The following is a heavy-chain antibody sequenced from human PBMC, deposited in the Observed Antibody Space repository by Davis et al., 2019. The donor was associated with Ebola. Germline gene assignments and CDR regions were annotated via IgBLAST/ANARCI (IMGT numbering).Heavy chain of an antibody. CDR3: ARDPRDYYYYGMDV. Sequence: ASVKVSCKASGGTFSSYAISWVRQAPGQGLEWMGWISAYNGNTNYAQKLQGRVTMTTDTSTSTAYMELRSLRSDDTAVYYCARDPRDYYYYGMDVWGQGTTVTVSS. CDR2: ISAYNGNT. CDR1: GGTFSSYA. V-gene: IGHV1-18*01. J-gene: IGHJ6*02.